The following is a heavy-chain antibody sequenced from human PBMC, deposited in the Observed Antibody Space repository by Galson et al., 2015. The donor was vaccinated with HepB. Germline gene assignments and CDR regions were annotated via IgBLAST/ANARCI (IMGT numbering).Heavy chain of an antibody. CDR3: ARTDPGLGYCSGGSCYDYYYYYMDV. Sequence: SVKVSCKASGYTFTGYYMHWVRQAPGQGLEWMGRINPNSGGTNYAQKFQGRVTMTRDTSISTAYMELSRLRSDDTAVYYCARTDPGLGYCSGGSCYDYYYYYMDVWGKGTTVTVSS. J-gene: IGHJ6*03. V-gene: IGHV1-2*06. CDR1: GYTFTGYY. CDR2: INPNSGGT. D-gene: IGHD2-15*01.